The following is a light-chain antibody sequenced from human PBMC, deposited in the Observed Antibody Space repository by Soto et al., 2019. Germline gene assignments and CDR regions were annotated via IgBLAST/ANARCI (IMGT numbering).Light chain of an antibody. J-gene: IGLJ1*01. CDR1: SSDVGGYHY. CDR2: DVS. Sequence: QSALTQPASVSGSPGQSITISCTGTSSDVGGYHYVSWYQQHPGKAPKFMIYDVSNRPSGVSNRFSGSKSGNTASLTISGLQAEDEAEYYCCSYTTSNTRQIVFGTGTKVTVL. CDR3: CSYTTSNTRQIV. V-gene: IGLV2-14*01.